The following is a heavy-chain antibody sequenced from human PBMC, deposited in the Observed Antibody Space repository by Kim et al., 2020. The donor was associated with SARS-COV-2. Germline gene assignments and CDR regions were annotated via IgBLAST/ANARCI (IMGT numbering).Heavy chain of an antibody. D-gene: IGHD2-8*01. CDR3: AREGIVLMVYAISSWYFDL. V-gene: IGHV3-33*01. J-gene: IGHJ2*01. CDR1: GFTFSSYG. CDR2: IWYDGSNK. Sequence: GGSLRLSCAASGFTFSSYGMHWVRQATGKGLEWVAVIWYDGSNKYYADSVKGRFTISRDNSKNTLYLQMNSLRAEDTAVYYCAREGIVLMVYAISSWYFDLWGRGTLVTVSS.